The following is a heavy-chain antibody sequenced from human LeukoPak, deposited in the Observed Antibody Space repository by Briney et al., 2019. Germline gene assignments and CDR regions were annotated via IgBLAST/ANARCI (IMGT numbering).Heavy chain of an antibody. V-gene: IGHV3-21*01. J-gene: IGHJ4*02. CDR3: ARVNAAARPLDY. Sequence: PGGSLRLSCAVSGFTFRSYGMSWVRQAPGKGLEWVSSISSSSSYIYYADSVKGRFTISRDNAKNSLYLQMNSLRAEDTAVYYCARVNAAARPLDYWGQGTLVTVSS. CDR2: ISSSSSYI. D-gene: IGHD6-6*01. CDR1: GFTFRSYG.